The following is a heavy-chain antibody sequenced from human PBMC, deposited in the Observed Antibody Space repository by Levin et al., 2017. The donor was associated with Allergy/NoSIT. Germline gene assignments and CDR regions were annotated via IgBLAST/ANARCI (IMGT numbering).Heavy chain of an antibody. D-gene: IGHD3-10*01. J-gene: IGHJ3*02. CDR3: ARDIITMVRGIKNLDAFDS. CDR1: GFTFSDYY. Sequence: SCAASGFTFSDYYMSWIRQAPGKGLEWVSYISSSAGSIYYADSVRGRFTISRDNAKKSLYLQMNSLRAEDTAVYYCARDIITMVRGIKNLDAFDSWGQGTLVTVSS. V-gene: IGHV3-11*01. CDR2: ISSSAGSI.